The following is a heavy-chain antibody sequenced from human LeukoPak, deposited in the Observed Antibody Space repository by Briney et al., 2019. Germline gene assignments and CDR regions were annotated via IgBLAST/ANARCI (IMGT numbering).Heavy chain of an antibody. V-gene: IGHV3-23*01. CDR1: GFTFSSYA. CDR2: ISGSGGST. D-gene: IGHD5-18*01. Sequence: GGSLRLSCAASGFTFSSYAMSWVRQAPGKGLEWVSAISGSGGSTYYADSVKGRFTISRDNSKNTLYLQMNSLRAEDTAVYYCAKLSPNTAMARTFVDYWGQGTLVTVSS. CDR3: AKLSPNTAMARTFVDY. J-gene: IGHJ4*02.